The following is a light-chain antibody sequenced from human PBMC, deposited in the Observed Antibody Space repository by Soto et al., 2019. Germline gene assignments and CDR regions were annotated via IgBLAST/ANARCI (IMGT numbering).Light chain of an antibody. CDR1: QSVSSSY. CDR3: QQYGSAPPS. CDR2: GAS. Sequence: EIVLTQSPGTLCLSPGERATLSCRASQSVSSSYLAWYQQKPGQAPRLVIYGASSRATGIPDRFRGSGAGTDFTLTSSRLEPEDFAVYYCQQYGSAPPSFGQGTRLEIK. J-gene: IGKJ5*01. V-gene: IGKV3-20*01.